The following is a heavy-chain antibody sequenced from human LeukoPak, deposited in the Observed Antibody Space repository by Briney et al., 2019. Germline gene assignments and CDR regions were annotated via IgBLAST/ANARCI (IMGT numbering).Heavy chain of an antibody. CDR3: AKGSDYYDSSRDY. D-gene: IGHD3-22*01. J-gene: IGHJ4*02. V-gene: IGHV3-23*01. CDR2: ISGSGSST. CDR1: GFTFSSYA. Sequence: GGSLRLSCAASGFTFSSYAMSWVRQAPGKGLEWVSAISGSGSSTYYADSVKGRFTISRDNSKNTLYLQMNSLRAEDTAVYYCAKGSDYYDSSRDYWGQGTLVTVSS.